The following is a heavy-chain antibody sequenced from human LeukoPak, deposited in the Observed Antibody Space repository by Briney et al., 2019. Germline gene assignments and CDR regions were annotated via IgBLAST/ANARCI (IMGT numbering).Heavy chain of an antibody. CDR3: ARDGSTTGTTLFDY. CDR2: INPNSGGT. Sequence: ASVTVSFKASGFTFTVYYLHWARQAPGQGREWMGWINPNSGGTNYAQRFQGRVTITRDTSISTAYMELTRLRSDDTAVYYCARDGSTTGTTLFDYWGQGTLVTVSS. J-gene: IGHJ4*02. D-gene: IGHD1-1*01. V-gene: IGHV1-2*02. CDR1: GFTFTVYY.